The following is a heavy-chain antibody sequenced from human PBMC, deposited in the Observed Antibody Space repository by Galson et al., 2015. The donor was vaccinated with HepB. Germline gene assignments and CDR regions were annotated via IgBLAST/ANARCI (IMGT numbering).Heavy chain of an antibody. CDR1: GFTFSSYW. Sequence: SLRLSCAASGFTFSSYWMSWVRQAPGKGLEWVANIKQDGSEKYYVDSVKGRFTISRDNAKNSLYLQMNSLRAEDTAVYYCARDRGGQNEAFIAAVWVGHYYFDYWGQGTLVTVSS. V-gene: IGHV3-7*03. CDR2: IKQDGSEK. D-gene: IGHD6-13*01. J-gene: IGHJ4*02. CDR3: ARDRGGQNEAFIAAVWVGHYYFDY.